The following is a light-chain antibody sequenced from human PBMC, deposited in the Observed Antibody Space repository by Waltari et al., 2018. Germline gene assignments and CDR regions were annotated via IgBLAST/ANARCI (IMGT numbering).Light chain of an antibody. Sequence: EIVLTQSPGTLSLSPGERATLSCRASQSVSNRYLAWYQQKPGQAPRPLSYGASSRATGIPDRFSGSGSGTDFTLTISRLEPEDFAVYYCQQYGSSPHWTFGQGTKVEIK. V-gene: IGKV3-20*01. J-gene: IGKJ1*01. CDR1: QSVSNRY. CDR2: GAS. CDR3: QQYGSSPHWT.